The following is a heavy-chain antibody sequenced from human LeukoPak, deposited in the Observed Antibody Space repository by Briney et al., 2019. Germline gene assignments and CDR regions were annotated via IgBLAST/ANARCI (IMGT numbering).Heavy chain of an antibody. D-gene: IGHD3-22*01. CDR1: GGSISSSSYY. J-gene: IGHJ4*02. CDR3: ARGEVIAVVITEGPYDY. Sequence: SETLSLTCTVSGGSISSSSYYWGWIRQPPGKGLEWIGSIYYSGSTYYNPSLKSRVTISVDTSKNQFSLKLSSVTAADTAVYYCARGEVIAVVITEGPYDYWGQGTLVTVSS. V-gene: IGHV4-39*07. CDR2: IYYSGST.